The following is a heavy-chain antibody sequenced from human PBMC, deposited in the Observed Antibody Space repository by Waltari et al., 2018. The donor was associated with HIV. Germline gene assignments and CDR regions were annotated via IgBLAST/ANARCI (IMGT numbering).Heavy chain of an antibody. CDR3: ARGSFRPMVRGVLRWFDP. V-gene: IGHV1-8*01. Sequence: QVPLVQAGAEVKKPGASVKVSFQASGYTFPRYEINWVRPATGQALEWMGWMNPNSGNTGYAQKFQGRVTMTRNTSISTAYMELSSLRSEDTAVYYCARGSFRPMVRGVLRWFDPWGQGTLVTVSS. J-gene: IGHJ5*02. D-gene: IGHD3-10*01. CDR1: GYTFPRYE. CDR2: MNPNSGNT.